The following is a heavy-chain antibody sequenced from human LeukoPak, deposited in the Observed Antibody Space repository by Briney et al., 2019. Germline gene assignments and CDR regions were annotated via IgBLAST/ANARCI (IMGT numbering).Heavy chain of an antibody. V-gene: IGHV3-13*01. J-gene: IGHJ6*02. CDR1: GFTFSSYD. D-gene: IGHD3-16*01. CDR3: ARGLTGYGMDV. CDR2: IGTAGDT. Sequence: GGSLRLSYAASGFTFSSYDMHWVRQATGKGLEWVSAIGTAGDTYYPGSVKGRFTISRENAKNSLYLQMNSLRAGDTAVYYCARGLTGYGMDVWGQGTTVNVSS.